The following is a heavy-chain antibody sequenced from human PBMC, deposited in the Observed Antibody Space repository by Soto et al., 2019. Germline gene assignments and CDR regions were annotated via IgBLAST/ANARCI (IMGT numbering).Heavy chain of an antibody. J-gene: IGHJ4*02. D-gene: IGHD2-8*01. CDR2: INPSGGST. CDR1: GYTFTSYY. CDR3: AREGCTNGVCPPMDY. V-gene: IGHV1-46*01. Sequence: ASVKVSCKASGYTFTSYYMHWVRQAPGQGLEWMGIINPSGGSTSYAQKFQGRVTMTRDTSTSTVYMELSSLRSEYTAVYYCAREGCTNGVCPPMDYWGQGTLVTVSS.